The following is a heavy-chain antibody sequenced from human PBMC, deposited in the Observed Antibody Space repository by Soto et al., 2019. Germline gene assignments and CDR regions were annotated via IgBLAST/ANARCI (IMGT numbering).Heavy chain of an antibody. CDR3: TSIVVVPYDAFDI. CDR2: ISSSSSTI. CDR1: GFTFSCYI. V-gene: IGHV3-48*01. Sequence: GGPLRLSIAASGFTFSCYILNWVLQAPGKGLEWVSYISSSSSTIYYADSVKGRFTISRDNAKNSLYLQMNSLRAEETAVYYCTSIVVVPYDAFDIWGQGTMVTVSS. D-gene: IGHD2-2*01. J-gene: IGHJ3*02.